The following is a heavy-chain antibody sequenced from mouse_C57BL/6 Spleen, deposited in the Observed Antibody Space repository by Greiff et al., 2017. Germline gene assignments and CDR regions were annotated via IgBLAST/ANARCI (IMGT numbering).Heavy chain of an antibody. J-gene: IGHJ3*01. CDR3: ASEDGYGVVAWFAY. V-gene: IGHV5-17*01. Sequence: EVHLVESGGGLVKPGGSLKLSCAASGFTFSDYGMPWVRQAPEKGLEWVAYISSGSSSIYYADTVKGRFTISRDNAKNTLFLQMTSLMSEDTAMYYCASEDGYGVVAWFAYWGQGTLVTVSA. CDR2: ISSGSSSI. D-gene: IGHD2-2*01. CDR1: GFTFSDYG.